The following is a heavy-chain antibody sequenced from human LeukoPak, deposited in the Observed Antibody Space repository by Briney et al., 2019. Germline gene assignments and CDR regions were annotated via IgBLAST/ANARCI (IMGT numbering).Heavy chain of an antibody. Sequence: SETLSLTCTVSGGSISSYYWSWIRQPPGKGLEWIGYIYYSGSTNYNPSLKSRVTISVDTSKNQFSLKLSSVTAADTAVYYCARGRNWKSRRQCAFDIWGQGTMVTVSS. CDR3: ARGRNWKSRRQCAFDI. D-gene: IGHD1-1*01. CDR1: GGSISSYY. J-gene: IGHJ3*02. CDR2: IYYSGST. V-gene: IGHV4-59*12.